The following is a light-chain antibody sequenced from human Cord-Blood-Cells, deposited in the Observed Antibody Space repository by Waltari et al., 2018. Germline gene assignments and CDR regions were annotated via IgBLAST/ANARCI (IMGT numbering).Light chain of an antibody. J-gene: IGLJ1*01. V-gene: IGLV2-14*01. CDR3: SSYTSSSTYV. CDR1: SSDVGGYNY. CDR2: DVS. Sequence: QSALTQPASGSGSPRQSITIPCPGTSSDVGGYNYVSWYQQHPGKAPKLMIYDVSNRPSGVSNRFSGSKSGNTASLTISGLQAEDEADYYCSSYTSSSTYVFGTGTKVTVL.